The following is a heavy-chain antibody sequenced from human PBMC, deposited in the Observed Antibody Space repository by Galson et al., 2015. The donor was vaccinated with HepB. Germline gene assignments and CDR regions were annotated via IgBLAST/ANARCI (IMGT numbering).Heavy chain of an antibody. CDR1: GFTFSSYA. V-gene: IGHV3-30-3*01. D-gene: IGHD6-13*01. CDR2: ISYDGSNK. J-gene: IGHJ4*02. Sequence: SLRLSCAASGFTFSSYAMHWVRQAPGKGLEWVAVISYDGSNKYYADSVKGRFTISRDNSKNTLYLQMNSLRAEDTAVYYCAREADSSSWSSDYWGQGTLVTVSS. CDR3: AREADSSSWSSDY.